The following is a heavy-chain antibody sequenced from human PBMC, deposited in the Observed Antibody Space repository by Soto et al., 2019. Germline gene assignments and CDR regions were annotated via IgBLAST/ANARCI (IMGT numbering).Heavy chain of an antibody. J-gene: IGHJ4*02. Sequence: ENFPHPWSVSGGMTRRYACCWIRQPPGKGLEWIGYIYYSGSTNYNPSLKSRVTISVDTSKNQFSLKLSSVTAADTAVYYCARRYGDYFDFWGKGTLVTVS. CDR1: GGMTRRYA. CDR3: ARRYGDYFDF. V-gene: IGHV4-59*08. CDR2: IYYSGST. D-gene: IGHD4-17*01.